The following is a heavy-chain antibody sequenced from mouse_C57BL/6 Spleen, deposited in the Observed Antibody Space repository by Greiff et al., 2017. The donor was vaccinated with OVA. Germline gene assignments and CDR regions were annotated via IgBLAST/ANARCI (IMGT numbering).Heavy chain of an antibody. J-gene: IGHJ2*01. CDR3: ARSYYDGDY. CDR1: GYTFTSYG. Sequence: VVESGAELARPGASVKLSCKASGYTFTSYGISWVKQRTGQGLEWIGEIYPRSGNTYYNEKFKGKATLTADKSSSTAYMELRSLTSEDSAVYFCARSYYDGDYWGQGTTLTVSS. D-gene: IGHD2-4*01. V-gene: IGHV1-81*01. CDR2: IYPRSGNT.